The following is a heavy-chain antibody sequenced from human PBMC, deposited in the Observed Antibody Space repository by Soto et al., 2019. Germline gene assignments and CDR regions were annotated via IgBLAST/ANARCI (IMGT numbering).Heavy chain of an antibody. CDR1: GYSCTAYW. Sequence: PGESLKISCKGSGYSCTAYWIGWVRHTPRKGLEWMGINYIGDSDTKYSPSFQGQVTFSVDKSISTAYLQWSNLKASDTAMYYCARPPGGNDCYSVAPFDYWGQGTPVTV. D-gene: IGHD2-21*02. V-gene: IGHV5-51*01. CDR3: ARPPGGNDCYSVAPFDY. J-gene: IGHJ4*02. CDR2: NYIGDSDT.